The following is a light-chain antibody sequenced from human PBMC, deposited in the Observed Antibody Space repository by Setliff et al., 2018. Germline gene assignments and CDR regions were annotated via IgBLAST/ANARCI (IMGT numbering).Light chain of an antibody. V-gene: IGKV1-5*03. CDR1: QSISNR. CDR2: KAS. CDR3: QQCNSYST. Sequence: DIQMTQSPSTLSASAGDRVTITCRANQSISNRLAWYQHKPGKAPNLLIYKASTLEDGVPSRFSGSGSGTEFTLTISSLHPDDFATYYCQQCNSYSTFGQGTKVDIK. J-gene: IGKJ1*01.